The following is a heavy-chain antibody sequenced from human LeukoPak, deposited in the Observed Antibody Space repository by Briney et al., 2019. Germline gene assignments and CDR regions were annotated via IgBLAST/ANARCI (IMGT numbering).Heavy chain of an antibody. CDR2: IYSYSGST. CDR1: GDSITSSSYY. D-gene: IGHD4-17*01. J-gene: IGHJ4*02. V-gene: IGHV4-39*01. Sequence: PSETLSLTCTVSGDSITSSSYYWGWIRRPPGMGLEWIETIYSYSGSTYYNPSLKSRVTISVDTSKNQFSLKLTSVTAADTAVYYCAASGMTTVTFFDYWGQGTLVTVSS. CDR3: AASGMTTVTFFDY.